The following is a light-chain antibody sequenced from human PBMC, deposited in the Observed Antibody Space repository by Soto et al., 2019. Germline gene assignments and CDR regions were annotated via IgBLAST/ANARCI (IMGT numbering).Light chain of an antibody. Sequence: DIVMTQSPDSLAVSLGERATINCKSSQSVLYSSNNKNYLAWYQQKPGQPPKLLIYWASTRESGVPDRFSGSGSGTDFTLTISSLQAEDVAVYYCHHYYSIPYTFGQGTKLEIK. CDR3: HHYYSIPYT. V-gene: IGKV4-1*01. J-gene: IGKJ2*01. CDR2: WAS. CDR1: QSVLYSSNNKNY.